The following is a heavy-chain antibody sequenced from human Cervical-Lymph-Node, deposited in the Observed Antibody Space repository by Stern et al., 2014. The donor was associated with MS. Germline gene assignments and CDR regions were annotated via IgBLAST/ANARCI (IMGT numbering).Heavy chain of an antibody. V-gene: IGHV3-9*01. D-gene: IGHD3-22*01. CDR1: GFTFDDYA. Sequence: EVQLVESGGGLVQPGRSLRLSCAASGFTFDDYAMHWVRQAPGKGLECVSGISWNSGRIGYADSVKGRFTISRDNAKNSLYLQMNSLRAEDTALYYCAKGFDYDSSGYYSFLDYWGQGTLVTVSS. CDR3: AKGFDYDSSGYYSFLDY. CDR2: ISWNSGRI. J-gene: IGHJ4*02.